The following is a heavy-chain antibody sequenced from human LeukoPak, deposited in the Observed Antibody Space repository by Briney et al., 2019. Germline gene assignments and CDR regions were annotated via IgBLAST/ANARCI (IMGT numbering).Heavy chain of an antibody. J-gene: IGHJ4*02. Sequence: GGSLRLSCAASGFTVSSNYMSWVRQAPGKGLAWVSVIYSGGSTYYADSVKGRFTISRDNSKNTLYLQMNSLRAEDTAVYYCAKEDVVVVTATDYWGQGTLVTVSS. CDR3: AKEDVVVVTATDY. V-gene: IGHV3-53*01. CDR1: GFTVSSNY. CDR2: IYSGGST. D-gene: IGHD2-21*02.